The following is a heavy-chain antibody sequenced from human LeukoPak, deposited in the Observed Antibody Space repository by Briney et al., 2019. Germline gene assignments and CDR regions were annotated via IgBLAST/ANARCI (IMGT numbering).Heavy chain of an antibody. J-gene: IGHJ3*02. CDR3: ATSGRIKRDAFDI. V-gene: IGHV3-23*01. Sequence: GGSLRLSCAASGFTFSDYYMSWIRQAPGKGLEWVSAISGSGGSTYYADSVKGRFTISRDNSKNTLYLQMNSLRAEDTAVYYCATSGRIKRDAFDIWGQGTMVTVSS. CDR2: ISGSGGST. D-gene: IGHD1-26*01. CDR1: GFTFSDYY.